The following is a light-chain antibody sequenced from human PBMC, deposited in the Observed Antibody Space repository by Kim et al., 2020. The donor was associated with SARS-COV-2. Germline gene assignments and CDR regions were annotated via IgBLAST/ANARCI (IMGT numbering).Light chain of an antibody. V-gene: IGKV3-11*01. CDR2: EAS. J-gene: IGKJ2*01. CDR1: QSVNSC. CDR3: QQRSNWYT. Sequence: LSLSPGEMATLSCRASQSVNSCLAWYQQKPGQAPRLLIYEASNRATGIPARFSGSGSGTDFTLTISSLEPEDFAVYYCQQRSNWYTFGQGTKLEI.